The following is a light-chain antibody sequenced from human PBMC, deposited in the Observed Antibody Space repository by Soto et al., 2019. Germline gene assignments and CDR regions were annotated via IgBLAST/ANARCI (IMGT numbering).Light chain of an antibody. CDR3: SSYKSRSTRV. CDR1: SSDVGGYNY. V-gene: IGLV2-14*01. J-gene: IGLJ1*01. CDR2: EVS. Sequence: QSALTQPASVSGSPGQSITISCTGTSSDVGGYNYVSWYQQHPGKAPKLMIYEVSNRPSGVSNRFSGSKSGNTASLTISGLQAEDEADYYCSSYKSRSTRVFGTGTKVTV.